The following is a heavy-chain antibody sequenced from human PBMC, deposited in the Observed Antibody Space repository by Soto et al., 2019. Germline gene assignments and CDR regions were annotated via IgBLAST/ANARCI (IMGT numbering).Heavy chain of an antibody. D-gene: IGHD3-10*01. Sequence: EVQLVESGGGLVQPGGSLRLSCAASGFTFGSYWMSWVRQTPGKGLEWLGTIMKDGSVKKYVDSVKGRFTVSRDNAKNSLYLQMDSLRVEDTAVYYCARDSGYDLGSSVNHYLDYWGHGTLVTVSS. J-gene: IGHJ4*01. CDR2: IMKDGSVK. V-gene: IGHV3-7*01. CDR1: GFTFGSYW. CDR3: ARDSGYDLGSSVNHYLDY.